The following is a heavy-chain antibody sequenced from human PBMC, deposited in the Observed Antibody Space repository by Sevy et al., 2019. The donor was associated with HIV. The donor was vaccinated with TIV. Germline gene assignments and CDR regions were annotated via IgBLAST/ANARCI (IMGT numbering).Heavy chain of an antibody. V-gene: IGHV3-30*19. CDR3: GRDREMGNYYDSSGSIDY. J-gene: IGHJ4*02. CDR2: ISYDGSNK. Sequence: GGSLRLSCAASGFNFSSYGMHWVRQAPGKGLEWVAVISYDGSNKYYANSVKGRLTISRDNSKNTLYVQMNSLRAEDTAVFYCGRDREMGNYYDSSGSIDYWGQGTLVTVSS. D-gene: IGHD3-22*01. CDR1: GFNFSSYG.